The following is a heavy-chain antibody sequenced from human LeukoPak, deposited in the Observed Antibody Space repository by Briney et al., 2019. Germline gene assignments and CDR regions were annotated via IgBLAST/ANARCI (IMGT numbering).Heavy chain of an antibody. V-gene: IGHV1-2*02. J-gene: IGHJ5*02. D-gene: IGHD6-13*01. CDR3: ARGSSSNYKNWFDP. CDR2: INPNSGGT. CDR1: GYTFTDYY. Sequence: ASVKVSFKASGYTFTDYYMHWVRQAPGQGLEWMGWINPNSGGTNYAQKFQGRVTMTRDTSISTAYMELSRLRSDDTAVYYCARGSSSNYKNWFDPWGQGTLVTVSS.